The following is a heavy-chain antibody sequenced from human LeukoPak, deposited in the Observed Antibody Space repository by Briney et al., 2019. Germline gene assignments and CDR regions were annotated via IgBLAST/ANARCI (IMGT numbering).Heavy chain of an antibody. V-gene: IGHV3-23*01. CDR3: AKGRRNCSSTSCYLDY. J-gene: IGHJ4*02. Sequence: GGSLRLSCAASGFTFSSYAMSWVRQAPGKGLEWVSAISGSGGSTYYADSVKGRLTISRDNSKNTLYLQMNSLRAEDTAVYYCAKGRRNCSSTSCYLDYWGQGTLVTVSS. CDR2: ISGSGGST. CDR1: GFTFSSYA. D-gene: IGHD2-2*01.